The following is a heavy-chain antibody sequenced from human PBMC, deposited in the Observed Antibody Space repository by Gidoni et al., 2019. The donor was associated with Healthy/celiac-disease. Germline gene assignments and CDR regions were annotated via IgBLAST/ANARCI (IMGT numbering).Heavy chain of an antibody. CDR2: IYYSGGT. J-gene: IGHJ5*02. CDR1: GGSISSGGYY. V-gene: IGHV4-31*03. CDR3: ARVGGRRGNIVVVPAARTQPGWFDP. D-gene: IGHD2-2*01. Sequence: QVQLQESGPGLVKPSQTLSLTCTVSGGSISSGGYYWSWIRQHPGKGLEWIGYIYYSGGTYYNPSLKSRVTIAVDTSKNQFSLKLSSVTAADTAVYYCARVGGRRGNIVVVPAARTQPGWFDPWGQGTLVTVSS.